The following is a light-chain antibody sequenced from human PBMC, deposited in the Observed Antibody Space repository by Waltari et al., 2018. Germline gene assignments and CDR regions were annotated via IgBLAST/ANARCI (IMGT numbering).Light chain of an antibody. CDR2: GAS. Sequence: EIVLTQSPSTLSVSPGERAILSCRASQTISYNLAWYQQRPGQPPRLLIYGASARAAAIPVRFSGSASGTEFTLTISGLQSEDFAVYYCQHYHQWPPYTFGQGTKVE. CDR1: QTISYN. CDR3: QHYHQWPPYT. V-gene: IGKV3-15*01. J-gene: IGKJ2*01.